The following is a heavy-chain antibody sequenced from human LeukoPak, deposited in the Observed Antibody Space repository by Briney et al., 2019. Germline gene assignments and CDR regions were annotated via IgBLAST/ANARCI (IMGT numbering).Heavy chain of an antibody. J-gene: IGHJ4*02. CDR2: INHSGST. Sequence: SETLSLTCAVYGGSFSGYYWSWIRQPPGKGLEWLGEINHSGSTNYNPSLKSRVTISVDTSKNQFSLKRSSVTAADTAVYYCARARSSSWYLRLLYFDYWGQGTLVTVSS. D-gene: IGHD6-13*01. CDR3: ARARSSSWYLRLLYFDY. V-gene: IGHV4-34*01. CDR1: GGSFSGYY.